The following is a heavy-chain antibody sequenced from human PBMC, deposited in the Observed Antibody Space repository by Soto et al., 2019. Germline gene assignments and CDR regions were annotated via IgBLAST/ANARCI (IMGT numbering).Heavy chain of an antibody. CDR2: IIPIFGTA. CDR3: ARGGYSGYDSTSYYYYYYCMDV. Sequence: ASVKVSCKASGGTFSSYAISWVRQAPGQGLEWMGGIIPIFGTANYAQKFQGRVTITADESTSTAYMELSSLRSEDTAVYYCARGGYSGYDSTSYYYYYYCMDVWGQGTTVTVSS. CDR1: GGTFSSYA. D-gene: IGHD5-12*01. V-gene: IGHV1-69*13. J-gene: IGHJ6*02.